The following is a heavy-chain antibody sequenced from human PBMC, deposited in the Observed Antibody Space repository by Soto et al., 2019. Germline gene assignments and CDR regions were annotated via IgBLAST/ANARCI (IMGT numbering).Heavy chain of an antibody. D-gene: IGHD3-22*01. CDR2: IYWNDDK. J-gene: IGHJ5*02. CDR3: AHITSPGSSGLEEWYNWFDP. V-gene: IGHV2-5*01. CDR1: GFSLSTSGGG. Sequence: SGPTLVNPTQTLTLTCTFSGFSLSTSGGGVGWIRQPPGKALEWLALIYWNDDKRYSPSLKSRITITKDTSKNQVVLTMTNMDPVDTATYYCAHITSPGSSGLEEWYNWFDPWGQGTLVTVSS.